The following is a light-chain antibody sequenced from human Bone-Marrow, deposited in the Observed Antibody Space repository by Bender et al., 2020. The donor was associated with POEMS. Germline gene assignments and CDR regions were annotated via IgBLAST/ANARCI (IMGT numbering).Light chain of an antibody. CDR2: NTN. Sequence: QSVLTQPPSASGTPGQRVIISCSGSSSNIVTNPVNWYQHLPGTAPKVLIYNTNQRPSGVPDRFSGSKSGTSASLAISALQSEDEADYYCAAWDDSLNVLVFGGGTKLTVL. J-gene: IGLJ3*02. CDR3: AAWDDSLNVLV. CDR1: SSNIVTNP. V-gene: IGLV1-44*01.